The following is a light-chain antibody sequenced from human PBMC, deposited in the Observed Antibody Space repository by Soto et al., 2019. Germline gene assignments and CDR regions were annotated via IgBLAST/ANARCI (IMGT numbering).Light chain of an antibody. CDR2: AAS. Sequence: DIQMTQSPSSLSASVGDRVTITCRASQSISSYLNLYQQKPGKAPKLMIYAASSLQSGVPSRFSGSGSGTDFTLTISSLQPEEFATYYCKQSYSTYTFGQGTKLEIK. CDR3: KQSYSTYT. CDR1: QSISSY. V-gene: IGKV1-39*01. J-gene: IGKJ2*01.